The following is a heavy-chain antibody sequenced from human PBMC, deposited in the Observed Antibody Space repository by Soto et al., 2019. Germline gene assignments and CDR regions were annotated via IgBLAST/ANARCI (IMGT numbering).Heavy chain of an antibody. J-gene: IGHJ4*02. CDR1: GFSLSTSAVG. CDR3: GHEEMTTIGAVDK. D-gene: IGHD2-21*01. Sequence: QITLKESGPTLVKPTQTLTLTCTFSGFSLSTSAVGVGWLRQPPGKALEWLALMYGNDGKRYSPSLKSSLTVATDTSKREVVLKLTNVDPVDTATYYSGHEEMTTIGAVDKWGEGILVTVSS. CDR2: MYGNDGK. V-gene: IGHV2-5*01.